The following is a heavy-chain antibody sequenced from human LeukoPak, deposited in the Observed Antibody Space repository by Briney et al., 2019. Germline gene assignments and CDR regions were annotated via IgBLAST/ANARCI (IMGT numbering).Heavy chain of an antibody. D-gene: IGHD5-12*01. V-gene: IGHV1-2*02. CDR3: ANGSGYDPGRSGVAADYYYYGMDV. CDR1: GYTFTGYY. CDR2: INPNSGGT. Sequence: ASVKVSCKASGYTFTGYYMHRVRQAPGQGLEWMGWINPNSGGTNYAQKFQGRVTMTRDTSISTAYMELSRLRSDDTAVYYCANGSGYDPGRSGVAADYYYYGMDVWGQGTTVTVSS. J-gene: IGHJ6*02.